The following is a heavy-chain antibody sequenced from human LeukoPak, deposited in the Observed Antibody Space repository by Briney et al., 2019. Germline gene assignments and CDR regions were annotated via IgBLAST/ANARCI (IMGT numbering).Heavy chain of an antibody. D-gene: IGHD3-10*01. Sequence: SETLSLTCTVSGGSISSYYWSWIRQPPGKGLEWIGNIYYRGGTNYNPSLKSRLTISVDTSKNQFSLKLSSVTAADTAVYYCATSRLQLFPFDYWGQGTLVTVSS. CDR3: ATSRLQLFPFDY. CDR2: IYYRGGT. CDR1: GGSISSYY. V-gene: IGHV4-59*08. J-gene: IGHJ4*02.